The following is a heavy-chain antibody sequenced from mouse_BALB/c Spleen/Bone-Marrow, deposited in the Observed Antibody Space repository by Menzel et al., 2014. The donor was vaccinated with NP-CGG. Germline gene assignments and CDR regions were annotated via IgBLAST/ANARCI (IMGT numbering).Heavy chain of an antibody. CDR2: IRNKANGYTT. CDR3: ARDKGRVFFDY. CDR1: GFTFTDHY. Sequence: EVKVVESGGGLVQPGGSLRLSCATSGFTFTDHYMNWVRQPPGKALEWLGFIRNKANGYTTEYSASVKGRFTISRDNSQNILYLQMNTLRAEDSATYYCARDKGRVFFDYWGQGTTLRSPQ. V-gene: IGHV7-3*02. J-gene: IGHJ2*01.